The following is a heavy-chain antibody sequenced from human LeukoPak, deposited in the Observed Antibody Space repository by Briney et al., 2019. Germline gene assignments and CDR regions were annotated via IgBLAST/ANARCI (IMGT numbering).Heavy chain of an antibody. CDR2: INAGNGNT. Sequence: EGSVKVSCKASGYTFTSYSMHWGRQAPRQKLGWMGWINAGNGNTKYSQKFQGRVTITRDTSASTAYMELSSLRSEDTAVYYCASAARGMAVAGTGFDYWGQGTLVTVSS. CDR3: ASAARGMAVAGTGFDY. D-gene: IGHD6-19*01. V-gene: IGHV1-3*01. J-gene: IGHJ4*02. CDR1: GYTFTSYS.